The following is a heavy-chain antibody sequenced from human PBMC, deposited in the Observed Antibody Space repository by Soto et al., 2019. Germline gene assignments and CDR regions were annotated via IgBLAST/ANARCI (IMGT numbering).Heavy chain of an antibody. Sequence: SETLSLTCTVSGGSISSYYWSWIRQPPGKGLEWIGYISYSGSTNYNPSLKSRVTISVDTSTNQFSLRLSSVTAADTAVYYCARAGGRYAITAYDVWGPGTLVTVSS. D-gene: IGHD1-26*01. J-gene: IGHJ3*01. V-gene: IGHV4-59*01. CDR2: ISYSGST. CDR3: ARAGGRYAITAYDV. CDR1: GGSISSYY.